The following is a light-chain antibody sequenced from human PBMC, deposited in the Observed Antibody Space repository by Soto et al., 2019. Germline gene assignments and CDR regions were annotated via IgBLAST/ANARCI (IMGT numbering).Light chain of an antibody. CDR1: QSIGSSY. CDR2: GAS. J-gene: IGKJ5*01. V-gene: IGKV3-20*01. CDR3: QQYSSSPIT. Sequence: VLTQSPCTLCLSPGERATLSCRASQSIGSSYLAWYQQKPYQAPRLLIYGASSRATGIPDRFSGGGSGTDFSLTISRLDPEDFAVYYCQQYSSSPITFGQGTRLET.